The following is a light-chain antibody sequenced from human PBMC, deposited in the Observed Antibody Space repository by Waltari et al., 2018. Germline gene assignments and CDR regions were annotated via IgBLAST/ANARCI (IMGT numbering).Light chain of an antibody. J-gene: IGKJ2*01. V-gene: IGKV1-39*01. CDR2: AAS. CDR1: QNINSF. CDR3: QQSDDTPYT. Sequence: EIQMTQSPSSLSASVGARIIVTCRASQNINSFLNWYQQKPGKPPKLIIFAASRLQRGVPSRFSGSGSGTDFTLTISSLQPEDFATYYCQQSDDTPYTFGQGTNLQIK.